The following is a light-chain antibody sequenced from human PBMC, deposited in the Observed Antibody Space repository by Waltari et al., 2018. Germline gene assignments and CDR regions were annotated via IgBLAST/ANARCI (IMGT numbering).Light chain of an antibody. J-gene: IGKJ2*01. V-gene: IGKV3-20*01. Sequence: VLKKSPGTLSLSPGERATLSCRASQSLTKRYLAWYQQKPGQAPRLLIYGASSRAAGIPDRFSGSGSGTDFTLTISRLEPEDFAVYYCQQYGSSVLYTFGQGTKLEIK. CDR3: QQYGSSVLYT. CDR2: GAS. CDR1: QSLTKRY.